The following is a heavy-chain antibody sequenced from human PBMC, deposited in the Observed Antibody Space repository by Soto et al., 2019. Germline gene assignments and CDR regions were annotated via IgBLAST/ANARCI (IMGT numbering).Heavy chain of an antibody. J-gene: IGHJ6*03. CDR3: ARDRGVAAPVAGNTHYYYYMDV. CDR2: TSAFNGNT. D-gene: IGHD6-19*01. V-gene: IGHV1-18*01. Sequence: QDQLLQSGAEVKKPGASVTVSCKASGYSFTNYGITWVRQAPGQGLEWMGWTSAFNGNTHYAQKLQGRVTMTTAASTSTAFLALRSLTSDHTAVQYCARDRGVAAPVAGNTHYYYYMDVWGKGATFTVSS. CDR1: GYSFTNYG.